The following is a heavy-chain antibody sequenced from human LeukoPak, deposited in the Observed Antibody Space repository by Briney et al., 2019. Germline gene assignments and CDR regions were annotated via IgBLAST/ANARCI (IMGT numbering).Heavy chain of an antibody. CDR3: ARSGRSYYDSSGYYRDWYFDR. CDR2: IKQEGSEK. CDR1: GFTFSRYW. Sequence: GGSLSLSCEASGFTFSRYWMSWVRPAPGKGLEWVANIKQEGSEKYYVDAVKGRFTISRDNAKNSLYLQMNSLRAEDTAVYYGARSGRSYYDSSGYYRDWYFDRWGRGRLVSV. V-gene: IGHV3-7*01. J-gene: IGHJ2*01. D-gene: IGHD3-22*01.